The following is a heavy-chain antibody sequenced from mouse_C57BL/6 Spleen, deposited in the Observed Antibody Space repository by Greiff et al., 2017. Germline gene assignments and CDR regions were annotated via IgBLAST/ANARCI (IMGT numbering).Heavy chain of an antibody. V-gene: IGHV3-6*01. CDR2: ISYDGSN. D-gene: IGHD4-1*01. CDR1: GYSITSGYY. J-gene: IGHJ2*01. Sequence: EVKLMESGPGLVKPSQSLSLTCSVTGYSITSGYYWNWIRQFPGNKLEWMGYISYDGSNNYNPSLKNRISITRDTSNNQFFLKLNSVTTEDTATYYCARDLTGTMDYWGQGTTLTVSS. CDR3: ARDLTGTMDY.